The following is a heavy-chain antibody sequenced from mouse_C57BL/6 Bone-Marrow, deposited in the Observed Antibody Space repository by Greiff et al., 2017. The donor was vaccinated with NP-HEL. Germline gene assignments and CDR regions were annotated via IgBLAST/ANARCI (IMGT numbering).Heavy chain of an antibody. Sequence: EVQRVESGGGLVQPGESLKLSCESNEYEFPSHDMSWVRKTPEKRLELVAAINSDGGSTYYPDTMERRFIMSRDNTKKTLYLKMSSMRSEDTALYYCARQEIYYEYDEDSDYWGEGTSGTVSS. CDR1: EYEFPSHD. J-gene: IGHJ2*02. CDR2: INSDGGST. D-gene: IGHD2-4*01. CDR3: ARQEIYYEYDEDSDY. V-gene: IGHV5-2*01.